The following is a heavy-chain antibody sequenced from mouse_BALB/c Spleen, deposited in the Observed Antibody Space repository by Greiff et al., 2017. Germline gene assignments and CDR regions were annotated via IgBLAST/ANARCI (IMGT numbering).Heavy chain of an antibody. CDR3: TRRLEGWFAY. D-gene: IGHD3-2*02. J-gene: IGHJ3*01. CDR1: GFTFSNYW. CDR2: IRLKSNNYAT. Sequence: EVMLVESGGGLVQPGGSMKLSCVASGFTFSNYWMNWVRQSPEKGLEWVAEIRLKSNNYATHYAESVKGRFTISRDDSKSSVYLQMNNLRAEDTGIYYCTRRLEGWFAYWGQGTLVTVSA. V-gene: IGHV6-6*02.